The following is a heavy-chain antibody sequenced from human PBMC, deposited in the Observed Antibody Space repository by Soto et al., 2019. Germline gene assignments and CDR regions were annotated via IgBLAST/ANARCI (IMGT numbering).Heavy chain of an antibody. V-gene: IGHV3-48*01. D-gene: IGHD3-10*01. Sequence: GGSQRLSCAASGFTFRSYGMNWVRQAPGKGLEWVSYISSSSSTIYYADSVKGRFTISRDNAKNSLYLQMNSLRAEDTAVYYCARGGAWFIDYWGQGTPVTVSS. CDR3: ARGGAWFIDY. CDR1: GFTFRSYG. J-gene: IGHJ4*02. CDR2: ISSSSSTI.